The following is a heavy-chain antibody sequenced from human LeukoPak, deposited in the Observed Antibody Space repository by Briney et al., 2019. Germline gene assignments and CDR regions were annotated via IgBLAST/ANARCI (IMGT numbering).Heavy chain of an antibody. CDR3: ARDVSLELWFLY. CDR1: GFTVSSNY. CDR2: MYSGGST. D-gene: IGHD3-10*01. V-gene: IGHV3-53*01. Sequence: PGGSLRLSCAASGFTVSSNYMSLVRQAPGRGLEWVSVMYSGGSTYYADSVKGRFTIARDNSKNTLYLQMNSLRADDTAVYYCARDVSLELWFLYWGQGTLVTVSS. J-gene: IGHJ4*02.